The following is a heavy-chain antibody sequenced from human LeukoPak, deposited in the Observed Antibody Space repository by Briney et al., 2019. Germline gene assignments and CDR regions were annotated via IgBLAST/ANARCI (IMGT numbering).Heavy chain of an antibody. Sequence: GGSLRLSCAASGFTFSSYSMNWVRQAPGKGLEWVSSISSSSSYIYYADSVKGRFTISRDNAKNSLCLQMNSLGAEDTAVYYCWVVAASYGMDVWGKGTTVTVSS. CDR1: GFTFSSYS. CDR2: ISSSSSYI. D-gene: IGHD2-15*01. CDR3: WVVAASYGMDV. V-gene: IGHV3-21*01. J-gene: IGHJ6*04.